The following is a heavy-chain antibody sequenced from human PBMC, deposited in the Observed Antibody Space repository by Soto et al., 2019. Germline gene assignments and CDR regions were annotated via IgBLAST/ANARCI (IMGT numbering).Heavy chain of an antibody. V-gene: IGHV3-23*01. Sequence: GGSLRLSCAASGFTFRDYAMSWVRQAPGKGLQWVSGISDSGVTTYYADSVKGRFAISRDNSKNTLYLQIKSLRAEETAIYYCAKDLRYYGSGPSGWFDSWGQGTQVTVSS. CDR2: ISDSGVTT. J-gene: IGHJ5*01. CDR1: GFTFRDYA. CDR3: AKDLRYYGSGPSGWFDS. D-gene: IGHD3-10*01.